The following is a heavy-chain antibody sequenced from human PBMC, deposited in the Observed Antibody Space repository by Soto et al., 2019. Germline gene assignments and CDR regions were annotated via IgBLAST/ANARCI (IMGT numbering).Heavy chain of an antibody. V-gene: IGHV4-4*07. CDR3: ARSPAYGDYANLDT. CDR1: GDSVSKYY. Sequence: SETLSLTCTVTGDSVSKYYWNWIRQPAGKGLEWIGRIYTTRSPNYNPSLKSRVTMSVDTSKNQFSLKLNLSSVTAADTAVYYCARSPAYGDYANLDTWGPGTLVTVSS. J-gene: IGHJ5*02. D-gene: IGHD4-17*01. CDR2: IYTTRSP.